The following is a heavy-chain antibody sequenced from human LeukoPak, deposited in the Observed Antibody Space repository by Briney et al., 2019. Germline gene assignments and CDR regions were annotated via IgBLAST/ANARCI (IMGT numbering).Heavy chain of an antibody. J-gene: IGHJ6*03. CDR1: GFTVNSKY. V-gene: IGHV3-48*01. Sequence: GGSLRLSCVASGFTVNSKYMSWVRQAPGKGLEWVSYISSSGSTIYYADSVKGRLTTSRDNSKNTLYLQMNSLRAEDTAVYYCARMVRQVATARGYYYYYMDVWGKGTTVTVSS. CDR3: ARMVRQVATARGYYYYYMDV. CDR2: ISSSGSTI. D-gene: IGHD5-12*01.